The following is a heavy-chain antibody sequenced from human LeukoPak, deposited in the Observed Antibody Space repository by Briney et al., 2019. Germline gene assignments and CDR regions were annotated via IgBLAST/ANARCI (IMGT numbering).Heavy chain of an antibody. J-gene: IGHJ4*02. CDR3: ATGGGYDILTGFVY. D-gene: IGHD3-9*01. V-gene: IGHV1-24*01. CDR1: GYTLTELS. CDR2: FDPEDGET. Sequence: GASVKVSCKVSGYTLTELSLHRVRQAPGKGLEWMGGFDPEDGETIYAQKFQGRVTMTEDTSTDTAYMELSSLRSEDTAVYYCATGGGYDILTGFVYWGQGTLVTVSS.